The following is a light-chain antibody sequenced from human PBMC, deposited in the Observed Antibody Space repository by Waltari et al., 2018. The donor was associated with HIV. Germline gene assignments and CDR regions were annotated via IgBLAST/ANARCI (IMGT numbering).Light chain of an antibody. Sequence: QSVLTQPPSASGTPGQRVTIPCSGSSSHLGSNTVTWYQQLPGTAPKLRIYSNNQRPSGVPDRFSGSKAGTSASLAISGLQSEDEADYYCAAWDDSLNGHVVFGGGTKLTVL. CDR2: SNN. CDR1: SSHLGSNT. V-gene: IGLV1-44*01. J-gene: IGLJ2*01. CDR3: AAWDDSLNGHVV.